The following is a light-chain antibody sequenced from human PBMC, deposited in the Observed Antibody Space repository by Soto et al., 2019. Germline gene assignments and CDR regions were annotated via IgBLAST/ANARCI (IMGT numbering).Light chain of an antibody. Sequence: DIQMTQSPSSLSASVGDRVTITCRASQSISSYLNWYQQKPGKAPKVLISKASTLESGVPAWFSGSGSGTEFTLTISSLQPDDVATYYCQLYNSYLWRFGQGTKV. J-gene: IGKJ1*01. CDR2: KAS. V-gene: IGKV1-5*03. CDR3: QLYNSYLWR. CDR1: QSISSY.